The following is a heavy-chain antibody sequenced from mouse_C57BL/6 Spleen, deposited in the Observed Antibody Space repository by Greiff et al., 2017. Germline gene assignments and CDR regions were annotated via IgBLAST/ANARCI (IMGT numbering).Heavy chain of an antibody. CDR3: TEDSSWYFDV. J-gene: IGHJ1*03. V-gene: IGHV6-3*01. Sequence: EVQLVESGGGLVQPGGSMKLSCVASGFTFSNYWMNWVRQSPEKGLEWVAQIRLKSDNYATHYAESVKGRFTISRDDSKSSVYLQMNNLRAEDTGIYYCTEDSSWYFDVWGTGTTVTVSS. CDR1: GFTFSNYW. CDR2: IRLKSDNYAT.